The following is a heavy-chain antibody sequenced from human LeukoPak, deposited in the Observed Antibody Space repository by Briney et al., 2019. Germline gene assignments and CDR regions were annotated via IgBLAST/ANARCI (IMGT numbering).Heavy chain of an antibody. CDR2: IYYSGST. J-gene: IGHJ4*02. CDR1: GGSISSSSYY. D-gene: IGHD6-6*01. Sequence: SETLSLTCTVSGGSISSSSYYWGWIRQPPGKGLEWIGSIYYSGSTYYNPSLKSRLTISINTSKNQFSLKLSSVTAADTAVYYCARARPPRYYFDYWGQGTLVTVSS. V-gene: IGHV4-39*07. CDR3: ARARPPRYYFDY.